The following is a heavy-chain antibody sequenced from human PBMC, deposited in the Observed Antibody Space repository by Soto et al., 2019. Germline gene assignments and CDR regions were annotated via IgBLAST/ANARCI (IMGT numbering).Heavy chain of an antibody. CDR1: GYTFTGYY. J-gene: IGHJ6*02. V-gene: IGHV1-2*04. CDR3: AREANKSSGFYYYYGMDV. D-gene: IGHD6-19*01. CDR2: INPNSGGT. Sequence: ASVKVSCKASGYTFTGYYMHWVRQAPGQGLEWMGWINPNSGGTNYAQKFQGWVTMTRDTSISTAYMELSRLRSDDTAVYYCAREANKSSGFYYYYGMDVWGQGTTVTVSS.